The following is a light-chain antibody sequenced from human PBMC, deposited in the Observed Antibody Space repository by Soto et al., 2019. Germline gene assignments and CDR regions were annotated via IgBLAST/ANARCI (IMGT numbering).Light chain of an antibody. CDR3: QQYARHRS. J-gene: IGKJ1*01. V-gene: IGKV1-5*03. CDR2: EAS. Sequence: DIHMTQSPSTLAASVGERVTITCRASQNIGFWLAWYQQKPGKAPKLLISEASRLESGVPSRFSGGGSGTEFTLTVNSLQPDDLAIYYCQQYARHRSLGQGTKVEIK. CDR1: QNIGFW.